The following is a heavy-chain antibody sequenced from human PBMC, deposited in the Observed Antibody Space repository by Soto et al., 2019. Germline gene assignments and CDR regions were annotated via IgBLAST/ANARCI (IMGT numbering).Heavy chain of an antibody. J-gene: IGHJ5*02. CDR1: GGSISSSY. Sequence: PSETLSLTCTVSGGSISSSYWTWIRQPPGKGLEWIGYIYYSGTTNYNPSLKSRVTISVDRSKNQFSLKLTSVTAADTAVYYCARDASGYNWFDPWGQGTLVTVSS. V-gene: IGHV4-59*01. CDR2: IYYSGTT. CDR3: ARDASGYNWFDP. D-gene: IGHD6-6*01.